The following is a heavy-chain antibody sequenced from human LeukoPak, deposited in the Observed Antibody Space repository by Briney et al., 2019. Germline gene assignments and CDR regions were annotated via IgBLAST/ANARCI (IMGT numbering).Heavy chain of an antibody. CDR2: IYTSGST. V-gene: IGHV4-61*02. Sequence: PSQTLSLTCTVSGGSISSGGYYWSWIRQPAGKGLEWIGRIYTSGSTNYNPSLKSRVTMSVDTSKNQFSLKLSSVTAADTAVYYCARDRVGYCTNGVCPPRFDYWGQGTLVTVSS. CDR1: GGSISSGGYY. J-gene: IGHJ4*02. CDR3: ARDRVGYCTNGVCPPRFDY. D-gene: IGHD2-8*01.